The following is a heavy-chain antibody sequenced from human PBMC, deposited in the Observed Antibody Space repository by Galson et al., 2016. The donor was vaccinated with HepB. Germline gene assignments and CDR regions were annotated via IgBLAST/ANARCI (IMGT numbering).Heavy chain of an antibody. Sequence: PALVKPTQTLTLSCTFSGFSLNSSGLGVGWIRQPPGKVLEWLALIYWDDGKRYSPSLKRRPSITKDTSKNLVVLTMTDMDPVDTATYYCARVLDYNSVWGSFDYWGQGTLVTVSS. J-gene: IGHJ4*02. CDR1: GFSLNSSGLG. CDR3: ARVLDYNSVWGSFDY. D-gene: IGHD3-16*01. CDR2: IYWDDGK. V-gene: IGHV2-5*02.